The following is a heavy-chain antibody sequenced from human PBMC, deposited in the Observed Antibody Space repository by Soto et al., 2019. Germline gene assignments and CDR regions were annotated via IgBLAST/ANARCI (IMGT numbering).Heavy chain of an antibody. Sequence: SVKVSCKASGGTFSSYAISWVRQAPGQGLEWMGGIIPIFGTANYAQKFQGRVTITADESTSTAYMELSSLRSEDTAGYYCARGTGELDYFDYWGQGTLVTVSS. V-gene: IGHV1-69*13. CDR1: GGTFSSYA. CDR3: ARGTGELDYFDY. J-gene: IGHJ4*02. D-gene: IGHD7-27*01. CDR2: IIPIFGTA.